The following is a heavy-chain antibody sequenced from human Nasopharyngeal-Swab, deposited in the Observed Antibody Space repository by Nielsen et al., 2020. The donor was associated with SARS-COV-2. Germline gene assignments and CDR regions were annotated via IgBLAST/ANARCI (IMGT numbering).Heavy chain of an antibody. V-gene: IGHV3-21*01. Sequence: GESLKISCAASGFTFNSYSMNWVRQAPGKGLEWVSSISSSSSYIYYADSVKGRFTISRDNAKNSLYLQMNSLRAEDTAVYYCARRSSGWGSYFDYWGQGTLVTVSS. J-gene: IGHJ4*02. D-gene: IGHD6-19*01. CDR2: ISSSSSYI. CDR3: ARRSSGWGSYFDY. CDR1: GFTFNSYS.